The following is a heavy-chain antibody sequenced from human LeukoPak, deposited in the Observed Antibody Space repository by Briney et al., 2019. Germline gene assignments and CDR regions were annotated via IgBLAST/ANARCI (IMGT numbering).Heavy chain of an antibody. CDR1: GFTFSRYS. Sequence: PGGSLRLSCAASGFTFSRYSMNWVRQAPGKGLEWVSSISTSSLYIYNADSVKGRFTISRDNAKNSLYLQMNSLRAEDTAVYYCARDRGVAPQLWTDLDHWGQGTLVTVSS. V-gene: IGHV3-21*01. CDR2: ISTSSLYI. CDR3: ARDRGVAPQLWTDLDH. J-gene: IGHJ4*02. D-gene: IGHD5-18*01.